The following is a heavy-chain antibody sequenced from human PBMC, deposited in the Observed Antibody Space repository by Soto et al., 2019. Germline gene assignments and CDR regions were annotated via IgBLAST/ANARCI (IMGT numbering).Heavy chain of an antibody. CDR3: VKDDGGNPSTEPH. Sequence: DVQLQESGGGLVQPGGSLRLSCAASGITIRNYPMSWVRQAPGKGLDWVSGISGSGDRTYYADSAKGWFTISKDFSKNSLSLQLDSLRVEDTAVYFCVKDDGGNPSTEPHWGQGTLVTVSS. CDR2: ISGSGDRT. CDR1: GITIRNYP. D-gene: IGHD2-15*01. J-gene: IGHJ4*02. V-gene: IGHV3-23*01.